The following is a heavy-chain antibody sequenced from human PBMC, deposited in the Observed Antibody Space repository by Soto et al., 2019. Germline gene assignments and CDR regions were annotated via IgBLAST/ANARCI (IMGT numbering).Heavy chain of an antibody. V-gene: IGHV4-30-4*01. CDR2: IDYTVGT. J-gene: IGHJ4*02. Sequence: KPSETLALTCRVAGASIRDGDYYWSWLRQPPGKGPEWIGIIDYTVGTHYNPTLTGPVSMSVDTSANQFSLKVNFVTAADSAVYYCARVGYGDYGTGYYFDFWGPGILVTVS. CDR3: ARVGYGDYGTGYYFDF. CDR1: GASIRDGDYY. D-gene: IGHD4-17*01.